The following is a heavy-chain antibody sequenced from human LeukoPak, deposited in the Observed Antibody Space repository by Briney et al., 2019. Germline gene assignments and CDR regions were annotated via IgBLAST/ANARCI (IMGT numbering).Heavy chain of an antibody. V-gene: IGHV3-23*01. Sequence: GGSLRLSCAASGFTFSSYAMSWVRQAPGKGLEWVSAISSSGGSTYYADSVKGRFTISRDNSKNTLYLQMNSLRAEDTAGYYCAKDPEDYYDSSGYYDAFDIWGQGTMVTVSS. D-gene: IGHD3-22*01. J-gene: IGHJ3*02. CDR2: ISSSGGST. CDR1: GFTFSSYA. CDR3: AKDPEDYYDSSGYYDAFDI.